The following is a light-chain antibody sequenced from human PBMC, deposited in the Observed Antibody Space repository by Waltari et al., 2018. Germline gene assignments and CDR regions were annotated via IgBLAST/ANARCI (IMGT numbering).Light chain of an antibody. CDR1: DFPKKY. CDR3: YSTDSRGNHWV. CDR2: EDS. V-gene: IGLV3-10*01. Sequence: SYELTQPPSVSVSPGQTARINCSGDDFPKKYGFWFQQKSGQSPVLIIYEDSKRPSGIPEKFSGSTSGTVATLTISGAQVEDEADYYCYSTDSRGNHWVFGGGTRLTVL. J-gene: IGLJ3*02.